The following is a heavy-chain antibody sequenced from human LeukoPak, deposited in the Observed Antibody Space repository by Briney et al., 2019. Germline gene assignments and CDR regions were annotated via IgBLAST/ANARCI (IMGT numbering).Heavy chain of an antibody. CDR1: GYTFTSYY. Sequence: ASVKVSCKASGYTFTSYYMHWVRQPPGQGLEWMGIINPSGGSTSYAQKLQGRVTMARDPSTSTVYMPLSPLRSQDTAVYYCARGPPGYCSSTSCFDPWGQGTLLTVSS. CDR2: INPSGGST. D-gene: IGHD2-2*03. J-gene: IGHJ5*02. V-gene: IGHV1-46*01. CDR3: ARGPPGYCSSTSCFDP.